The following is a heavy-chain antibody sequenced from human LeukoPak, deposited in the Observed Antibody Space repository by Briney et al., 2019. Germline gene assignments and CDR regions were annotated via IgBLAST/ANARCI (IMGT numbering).Heavy chain of an antibody. D-gene: IGHD3-10*01. Sequence: GASVKVSCKASGYTFTSSGISWVRQAPGQGLEWMGWISAYNGNTNYAQKLQGRVTMTTDTSTSTAYMELRSLRSDDTAVYYCARIRSARITMVRGDWFDPWGQGTLVTVSS. CDR2: ISAYNGNT. CDR1: GYTFTSSG. J-gene: IGHJ5*02. CDR3: ARIRSARITMVRGDWFDP. V-gene: IGHV1-18*01.